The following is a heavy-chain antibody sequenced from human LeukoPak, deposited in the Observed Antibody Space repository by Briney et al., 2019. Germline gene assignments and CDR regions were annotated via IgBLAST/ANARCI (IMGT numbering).Heavy chain of an antibody. Sequence: ASVKVSCKASGYTFTNYAISWVRQAPGQGLEWVGWISLHNGNRQYGQNFQGRVTITADESTSTAYMELSSLRSEDTAVYYCARATTVVDPYYYYYYMDVWGKGTTVTVSS. CDR2: ISLHNGNR. CDR1: GYTFTNYA. D-gene: IGHD4-23*01. CDR3: ARATTVVDPYYYYYYMDV. V-gene: IGHV1-18*01. J-gene: IGHJ6*03.